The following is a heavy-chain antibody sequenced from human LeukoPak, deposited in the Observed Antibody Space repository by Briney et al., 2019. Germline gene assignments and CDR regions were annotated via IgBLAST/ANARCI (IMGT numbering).Heavy chain of an antibody. CDR1: GFTFENYW. CDR3: ARDRSYYGDAFDV. J-gene: IGHJ3*01. CDR2: IKGDGSEK. D-gene: IGHD1-26*01. V-gene: IGHV3-7*01. Sequence: GGSLRLSCAASGFTFENYWMTWARQAPGKGLEWVATIKGDGSEKFHVDSVKGRITISRDNANNSLSLQMNSLRVEDTAVYYCARDRSYYGDAFDVWGQGTKVTVSS.